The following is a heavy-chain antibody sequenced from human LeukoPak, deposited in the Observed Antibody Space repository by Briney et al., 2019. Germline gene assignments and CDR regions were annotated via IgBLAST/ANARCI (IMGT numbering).Heavy chain of an antibody. CDR3: TRGKNWFDY. J-gene: IGHJ4*02. CDR1: EFAFSNYW. Sequence: GGSLRLSCAASEFAFSNYWMNWVRQAPGKGLEWVSRINSDGSNISYADSVKGRFTISRDNAKNTLYLQMNSLRPEDTAVYYCTRGKNWFDYWGRGTLVTVSS. V-gene: IGHV3-74*01. D-gene: IGHD1-1*01. CDR2: INSDGSNI.